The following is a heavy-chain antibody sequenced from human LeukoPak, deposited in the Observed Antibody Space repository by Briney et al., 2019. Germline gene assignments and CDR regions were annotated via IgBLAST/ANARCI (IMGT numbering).Heavy chain of an antibody. V-gene: IGHV1-8*02. Sequence: ASVKVSCKASGYTFTGYYMHWVRQAPGQGLERMGWMNPNSGNTGYAQKFQGRVTMTRNTSISTAYMELSSLRSEDTAVYYCARVTYYDFWSGYYTGRYNWFDPWGQGTLVTVSS. D-gene: IGHD3-3*01. CDR2: MNPNSGNT. CDR3: ARVTYYDFWSGYYTGRYNWFDP. CDR1: GYTFTGYY. J-gene: IGHJ5*02.